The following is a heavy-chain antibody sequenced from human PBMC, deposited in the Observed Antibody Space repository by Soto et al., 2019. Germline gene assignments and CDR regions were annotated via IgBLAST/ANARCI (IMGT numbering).Heavy chain of an antibody. J-gene: IGHJ4*02. CDR2: ISSSSSYI. CDR3: ARDRDKVVRGVPY. Sequence: EVQLVESGGGLVKPGGSLRLSCAASGFTFSSYSMNWVRQAPGKGLEWVSSISSSSSYIYYADSVKGRFTISRDNAKNSLYLQMNSLRAEDTAVYYCARDRDKVVRGVPYWGQGTLVTVSS. D-gene: IGHD3-10*01. V-gene: IGHV3-21*01. CDR1: GFTFSSYS.